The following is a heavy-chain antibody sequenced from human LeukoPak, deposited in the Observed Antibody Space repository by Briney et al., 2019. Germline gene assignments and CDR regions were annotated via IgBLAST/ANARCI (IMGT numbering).Heavy chain of an antibody. CDR2: IYYTGST. CDR3: ARGGTYNDILSFDP. J-gene: IGHJ5*02. CDR1: GGSISYYY. D-gene: IGHD3-9*01. Sequence: ASETLSLTCTVSGGSISYYYWTWIRQSPGKGLEWIGQIYYTGSTYYNPSLKRRVTTSVDTSRNQFSLNLTSVTAADTAVYYCARGGTYNDILSFDPWGQGTLVTVSS. V-gene: IGHV4-59*01.